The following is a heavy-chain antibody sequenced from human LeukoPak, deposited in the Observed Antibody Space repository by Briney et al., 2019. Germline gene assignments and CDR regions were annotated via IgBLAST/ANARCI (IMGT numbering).Heavy chain of an antibody. CDR1: GFTFKTYT. Sequence: PGGSLRLSCAASGFTFKTYTMHWVRQAPGMGLEWVSSISSSSSYIYYADSVRGRFTISRDNAKNSLYLHMNSLRAEDTAVYYCARGAARGSGRIYWGQGTLVTVSS. D-gene: IGHD3-10*01. CDR3: ARGAARGSGRIY. J-gene: IGHJ4*02. V-gene: IGHV3-21*01. CDR2: ISSSSSYI.